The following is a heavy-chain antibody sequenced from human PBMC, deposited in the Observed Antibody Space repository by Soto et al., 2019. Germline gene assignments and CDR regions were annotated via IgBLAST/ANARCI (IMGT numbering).Heavy chain of an antibody. J-gene: IGHJ5*02. CDR2: IYYSGST. V-gene: IGHV4-31*03. CDR3: ARAVAGSNWFDP. D-gene: IGHD3-10*01. CDR1: GGSISSGGYY. Sequence: SETLSLTCTVSGGSISSGGYYWSWIRQHPGKGLEWIGYIYYSGSTYYNPSLKSRVTISVDTSKNQFSLKLSSVTAADTAVYYRARAVAGSNWFDPWGQGTLVTVSS.